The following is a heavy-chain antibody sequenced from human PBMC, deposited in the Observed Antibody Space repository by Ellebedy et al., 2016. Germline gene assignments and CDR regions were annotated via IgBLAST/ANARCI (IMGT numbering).Heavy chain of an antibody. V-gene: IGHV4-61*01. CDR3: ARLSDRGGYYRPNDAFDI. CDR1: GGSVSSGSYY. D-gene: IGHD3-22*01. J-gene: IGHJ3*02. CDR2: ISYSGST. Sequence: SETLSLXXTVSGGSVSSGSYYWSWIRQPPGKGLEWIGYISYSGSTSYNPSLKSRVTISVDTSKNQFSLKLSSVTAADTAVYYCARLSDRGGYYRPNDAFDIWGQGTMVTVSS.